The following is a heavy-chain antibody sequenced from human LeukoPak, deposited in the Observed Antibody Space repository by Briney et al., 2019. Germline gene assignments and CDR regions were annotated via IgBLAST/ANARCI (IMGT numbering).Heavy chain of an antibody. Sequence: PGGSLRLSCAASGFTFSNYNMNWVRQAPGKGLEWVSSTTSSSSYIYYADSVKGRFTISRDNGKNSLYLQMNSLRAEDTAVYYCASVDSSGYDAFDIWGQGTMVTVSS. V-gene: IGHV3-21*01. J-gene: IGHJ3*02. CDR2: TTSSSSYI. CDR3: ASVDSSGYDAFDI. CDR1: GFTFSNYN. D-gene: IGHD3-22*01.